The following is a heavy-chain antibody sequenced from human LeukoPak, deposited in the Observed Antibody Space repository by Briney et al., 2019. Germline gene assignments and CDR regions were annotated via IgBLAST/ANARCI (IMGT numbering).Heavy chain of an antibody. CDR2: ISGSGGST. V-gene: IGHV3-23*01. CDR1: GFTFSSYG. D-gene: IGHD3-3*01. Sequence: GRSLRLSCAASGFTFSSYGMHWVRQAPGKGLEWVSAISGSGGSTYYADSVKGRFTISRDNSKNTLYLQMNSLRAEDTAVYYCAKALRDFWSGYYLMDVWGQGTTVTVSS. CDR3: AKALRDFWSGYYLMDV. J-gene: IGHJ6*02.